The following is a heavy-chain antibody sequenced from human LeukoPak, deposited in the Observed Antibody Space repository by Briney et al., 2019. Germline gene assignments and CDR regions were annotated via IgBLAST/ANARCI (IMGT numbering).Heavy chain of an antibody. CDR1: GFTFSSYA. CDR3: ARCRGYGAYDWNDY. D-gene: IGHD5-12*01. J-gene: IGHJ4*02. Sequence: GGSLRLSCAASGFTFSSYAMHWVRQAPGKGLEYVSAISSNGGSTYYANSVKGRFTISRDNSKNTLYLQMNTLRAEHTAVYYCARCRGYGAYDWNDYWGQGTLVTVSS. CDR2: ISSNGGST. V-gene: IGHV3-64*01.